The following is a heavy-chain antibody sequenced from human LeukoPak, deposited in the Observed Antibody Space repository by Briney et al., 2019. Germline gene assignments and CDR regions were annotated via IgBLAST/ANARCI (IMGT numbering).Heavy chain of an antibody. CDR1: GFTFSSYE. V-gene: IGHV3-48*03. D-gene: IGHD5-18*01. CDR2: ISSSGSKI. J-gene: IGHJ4*02. CDR3: AIDPETAMVTGYFDY. Sequence: GGSLRLSCAASGFTFSSYEMLWVRQAPGKGLEWVSYISSSGSKIYYADSVKGRFTISRDKAKNSLYLQMDSLRAEDTAVYYCAIDPETAMVTGYFDYWGQGTLVTVSS.